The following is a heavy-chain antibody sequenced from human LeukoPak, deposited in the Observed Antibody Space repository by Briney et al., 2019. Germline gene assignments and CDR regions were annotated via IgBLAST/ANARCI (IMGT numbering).Heavy chain of an antibody. Sequence: SETPSLTCAVYGGSFSGYYWSWIRQPPGKGLEWIGEINHSGSTNYNPSLKSRVTISVDTSKNQFSLKLSSVTAADTAVYYCARGSHYYGSGSYYKDPDTFDIWGGGTMVTVSS. CDR2: INHSGST. V-gene: IGHV4-34*01. J-gene: IGHJ3*02. CDR1: GGSFSGYY. CDR3: ARGSHYYGSGSYYKDPDTFDI. D-gene: IGHD3-10*01.